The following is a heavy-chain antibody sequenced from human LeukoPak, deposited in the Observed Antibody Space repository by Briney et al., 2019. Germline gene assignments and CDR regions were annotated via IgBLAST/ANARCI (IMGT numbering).Heavy chain of an antibody. V-gene: IGHV1-58*02. CDR3: AAGDIAAAGTVP. Sequence: TSVKVSCKASGFTFTSSAMQWVRQARGQRLEWIGWIVVGRGNTNYAQKFQERVTITRDMSTSTAYMELRSLRSEDTAVYYCAAGDIAAAGTVPWGQGTLVTVSS. J-gene: IGHJ5*01. CDR2: IVVGRGNT. CDR1: GFTFTSSA. D-gene: IGHD6-13*01.